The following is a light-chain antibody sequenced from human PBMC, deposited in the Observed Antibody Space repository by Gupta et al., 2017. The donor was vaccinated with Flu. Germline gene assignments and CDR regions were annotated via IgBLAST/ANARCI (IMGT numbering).Light chain of an antibody. CDR3: AAWDDSLNGPV. J-gene: IGLJ3*02. CDR1: SSNIGSNT. Sequence: QSVLTQTPSASGTPGQRVTISCSGSSSNIGSNTVNWYKQLTGTAPKLLIYSNNQRPSGVPDRFSGSKSGTSASLAISGLQSEDEADYYCAAWDDSLNGPVFGGGTKLTVL. V-gene: IGLV1-44*01. CDR2: SNN.